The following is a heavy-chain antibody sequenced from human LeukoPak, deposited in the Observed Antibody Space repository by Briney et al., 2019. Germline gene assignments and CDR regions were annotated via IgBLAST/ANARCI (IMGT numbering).Heavy chain of an antibody. CDR3: ARDGYYYGSGSYPPFDY. D-gene: IGHD3-10*01. V-gene: IGHV3-48*03. Sequence: GGSLRLSCAASGFTFSNYEMNWVRQAPGKGLEWVSYISGSDTTYYADSVKGRFTVSRDNAKNSLYLQMNSLRAEDTAVYYCARDGYYYGSGSYPPFDYWGQGTLVTVSS. CDR2: ISGSDTT. J-gene: IGHJ4*02. CDR1: GFTFSNYE.